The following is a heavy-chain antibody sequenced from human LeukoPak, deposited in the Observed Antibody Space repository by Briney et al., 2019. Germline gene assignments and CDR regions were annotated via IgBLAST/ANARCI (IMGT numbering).Heavy chain of an antibody. CDR2: IYPGDSDT. Sequence: GESLKISCKGSGYSFTSYWIGWVRQMPGKGLEWMGIIYPGDSDTRYSPSFQGQVTMSADKSSSTAYLQWSSLRASDTAMYYCARVRMRQSLIHAADYWGQGTLVIVSS. J-gene: IGHJ4*02. CDR3: ARVRMRQSLIHAADY. CDR1: GYSFTSYW. D-gene: IGHD5-18*01. V-gene: IGHV5-51*01.